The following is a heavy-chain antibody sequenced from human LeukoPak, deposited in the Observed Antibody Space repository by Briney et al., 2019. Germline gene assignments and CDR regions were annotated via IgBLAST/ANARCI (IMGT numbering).Heavy chain of an antibody. J-gene: IGHJ6*02. D-gene: IGHD3-16*01. Sequence: GGSLRLSCAVSGFTFRPYWMTWVRQAPGKGLEWVAHINQDGTETHYVDSVKGRFTVSRDNAKSSLYLQMNSLRAEDTAVYYCASFYCIAVSCSLGDGMGVWGQGATVTVSS. CDR2: INQDGTET. CDR3: ASFYCIAVSCSLGDGMGV. V-gene: IGHV3-7*01. CDR1: GFTFRPYW.